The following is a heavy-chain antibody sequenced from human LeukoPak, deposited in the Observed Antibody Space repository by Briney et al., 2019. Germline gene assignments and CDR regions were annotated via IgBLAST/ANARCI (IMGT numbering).Heavy chain of an antibody. CDR3: ANSHRYCSGGSCHYFDY. Sequence: GGSLRLSCAASGFTFSSYAMSWVRQAPGKGLEWVSAISGSGGSTYYADSVKGRFTISRDNSENTLYLQMNSLRAEDTAVYYCANSHRYCSGGSCHYFDYWGQGTLVTVSS. CDR2: ISGSGGST. CDR1: GFTFSSYA. V-gene: IGHV3-23*01. J-gene: IGHJ4*02. D-gene: IGHD2-15*01.